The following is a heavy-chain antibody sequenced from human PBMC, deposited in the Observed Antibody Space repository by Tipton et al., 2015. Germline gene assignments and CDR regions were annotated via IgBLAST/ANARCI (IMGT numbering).Heavy chain of an antibody. Sequence: TLSLTCDVSGYSISSGYYWGWIRQPPGKGLEWIGSIFHRGDTNYNPSLKSRVTISVDTSKNQFSLKLRSVTAADTAVYYCAREAYSSSGLIFDYWGQGTLVTVSS. CDR3: AREAYSSSGLIFDY. CDR2: IFHRGDT. D-gene: IGHD6-6*01. V-gene: IGHV4-38-2*02. J-gene: IGHJ4*02. CDR1: GYSISSGYY.